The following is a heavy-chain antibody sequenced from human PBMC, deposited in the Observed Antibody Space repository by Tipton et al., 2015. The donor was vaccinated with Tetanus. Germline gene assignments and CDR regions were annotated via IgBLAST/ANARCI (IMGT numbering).Heavy chain of an antibody. J-gene: IGHJ6*02. Sequence: QLVQSGAEVKKPGASLKVSCKASGYTFTGYYLYWVRQAPGQGLEWMGWIDPNSGGTVYAQKLHGRVTMTSDTSIRTAYMELSRRRSDDPAVYYCARDRGDYIYYGMDVWGPGTTVTVSS. CDR3: ARDRGDYIYYGMDV. V-gene: IGHV1-2*02. CDR1: GYTFTGYY. CDR2: IDPNSGGT. D-gene: IGHD3-22*01.